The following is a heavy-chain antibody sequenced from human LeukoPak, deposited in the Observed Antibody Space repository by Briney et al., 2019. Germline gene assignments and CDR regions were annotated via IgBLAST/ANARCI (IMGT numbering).Heavy chain of an antibody. D-gene: IGHD4-17*01. V-gene: IGHV4-34*01. Sequence: PSETLSLTCAVYGGSFSGYYWSWIRQPPGKGLEWIGEINHSGSTNYNPSLKSRVTISVDKSKNQFSLKLSSVTAADTAVYYCARTHYGDYGLFYWGQGTLVTVSS. CDR1: GGSFSGYY. CDR3: ARTHYGDYGLFY. CDR2: INHSGST. J-gene: IGHJ4*02.